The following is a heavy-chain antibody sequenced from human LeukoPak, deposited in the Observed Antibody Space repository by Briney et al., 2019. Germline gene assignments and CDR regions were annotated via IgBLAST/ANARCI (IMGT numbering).Heavy chain of an antibody. V-gene: IGHV4-34*01. Sequence: SETLSLTCVVYGGSFSGYYWSWIRQPPGKGLEWIGEINHSGSTNYNPSLKSRVTISVDTSKNQFSLKLSSVTAADTAVYYCASPGMYSSGWYESSYYGMDVWGQGTTVTVSS. CDR3: ASPGMYSSGWYESSYYGMDV. J-gene: IGHJ6*02. CDR1: GGSFSGYY. D-gene: IGHD6-19*01. CDR2: INHSGST.